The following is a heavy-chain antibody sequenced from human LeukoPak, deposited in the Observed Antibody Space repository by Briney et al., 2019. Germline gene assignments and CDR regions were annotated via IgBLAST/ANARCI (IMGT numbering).Heavy chain of an antibody. CDR2: ISSSSSYI. D-gene: IGHD3-16*01. Sequence: GGSLRLSCAASGFTFSSYIMNWVRQAPGKGLEWVSSISSSSSYIYYADSVKGRFTISRDNAKNSLYLQMNSLRAEDTAVYYCARVPAVTTFFCYYMDVWGKGTTVTVSS. CDR3: ARVPAVTTFFCYYMDV. J-gene: IGHJ6*03. V-gene: IGHV3-21*01. CDR1: GFTFSSYI.